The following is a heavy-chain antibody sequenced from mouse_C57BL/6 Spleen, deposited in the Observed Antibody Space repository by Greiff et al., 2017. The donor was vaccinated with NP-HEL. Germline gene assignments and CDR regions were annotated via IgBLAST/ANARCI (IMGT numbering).Heavy chain of an antibody. Sequence: QVHVKQPGAELVKPGASVKLSCKASGYTFTSYWMHWVKQRPGQGLEWIGMIHPNSGSTNYNEKFKSKATLTVDKSSSTAYMQLSSLTSEDSAVYYCARFVLSNLSMDYWGQGTSVTVSS. CDR1: GYTFTSYW. V-gene: IGHV1-64*01. CDR3: ARFVLSNLSMDY. D-gene: IGHD2-3*01. CDR2: IHPNSGST. J-gene: IGHJ4*01.